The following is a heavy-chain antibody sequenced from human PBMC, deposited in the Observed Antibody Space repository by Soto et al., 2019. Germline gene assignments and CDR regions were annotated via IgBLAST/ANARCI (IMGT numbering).Heavy chain of an antibody. CDR2: INSDATTK. Sequence: GGSLRLSCAASGFTFSSYAMSWVRQAPGKGLVWVSRINSDATTKNYADYVKGRFTIARDNAENTLYLQMDSLTAEDTAVYYCARGPTGWYGYDYWGQGTLVTVSS. V-gene: IGHV3-74*01. CDR1: GFTFSSYA. D-gene: IGHD6-19*01. J-gene: IGHJ4*02. CDR3: ARGPTGWYGYDY.